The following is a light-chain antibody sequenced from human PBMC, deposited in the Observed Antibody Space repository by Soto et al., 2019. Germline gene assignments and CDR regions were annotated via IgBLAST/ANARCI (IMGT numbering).Light chain of an antibody. V-gene: IGKV3-11*01. CDR2: DAS. CDR1: QSVSTY. CDR3: QQRTNWPPSVT. J-gene: IGKJ5*01. Sequence: EIVLTQSPATLSLSPGERATLSCRASQSVSTYLAWYQQKPGQAPRLLIYDASSRATGIPARFSGSGSGTDFTLTISSLEPEDFAVYHCQQRTNWPPSVTFGQGTRLDIK.